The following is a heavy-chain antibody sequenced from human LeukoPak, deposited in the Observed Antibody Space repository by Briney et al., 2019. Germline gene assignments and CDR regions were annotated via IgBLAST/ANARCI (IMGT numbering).Heavy chain of an antibody. CDR2: IYYSGST. Sequence: SETLSLTCTVSGGSISSSSYYWGWIRQPPGKGLEWIGSIYYSGSTYYNPSLKSRVTISVDTSKNQFSLKLSSVTAADTAVYYCARGRARAMFDYWGQGTLVTVSS. CDR1: GGSISSSSYY. D-gene: IGHD5-18*01. J-gene: IGHJ4*02. V-gene: IGHV4-39*07. CDR3: ARGRARAMFDY.